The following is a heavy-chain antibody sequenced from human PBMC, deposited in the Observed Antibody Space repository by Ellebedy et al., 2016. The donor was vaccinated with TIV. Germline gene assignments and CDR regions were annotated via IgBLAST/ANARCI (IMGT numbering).Heavy chain of an antibody. CDR2: SGTTGNTV. CDR3: ARGRGTYAYGMDV. D-gene: IGHD3-16*01. CDR1: GLTFSSHS. Sequence: PGGSLRLSCAASGLTFSSHSMNWVRQAPGKGLEWVSGSGTTGNTVYYADPVQGRFTISRNNTMNSLYLEMNSLRDEDTAVYYCARGRGTYAYGMDVWGQGTTVTVSS. V-gene: IGHV3-48*02. J-gene: IGHJ6*02.